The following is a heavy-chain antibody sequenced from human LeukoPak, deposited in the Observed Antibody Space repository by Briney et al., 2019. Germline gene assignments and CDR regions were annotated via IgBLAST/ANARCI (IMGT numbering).Heavy chain of an antibody. D-gene: IGHD5-18*01. CDR2: IYYSGST. CDR1: AFTFSSFW. V-gene: IGHV4-59*01. Sequence: GSLRLSCAASAFTFSSFWMSWIRQPPGKGLEWIGYIYYSGSTNYNPSLKSRVTISVDTSKNQFSLKLSSVTAADTAVYYCARENTDKFDYWGQGTLVTVSS. J-gene: IGHJ4*02. CDR3: ARENTDKFDY.